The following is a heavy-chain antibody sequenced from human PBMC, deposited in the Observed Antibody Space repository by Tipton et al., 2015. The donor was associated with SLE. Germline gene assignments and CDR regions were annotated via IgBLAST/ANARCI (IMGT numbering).Heavy chain of an antibody. CDR1: GASINSGTYY. CDR2: VYNTGSP. V-gene: IGHV4-61*02. CDR3: ARTLDTLDI. Sequence: TLSLTCTVSGASINSGTYYWNWIRQSAGKGLEWIGRVYNTGSPFCNPSLRSRVAISVDTSKNQFSLKLTSVTAADAAVYYCARTLDTLDIWGQGTMVTVSS. J-gene: IGHJ3*02.